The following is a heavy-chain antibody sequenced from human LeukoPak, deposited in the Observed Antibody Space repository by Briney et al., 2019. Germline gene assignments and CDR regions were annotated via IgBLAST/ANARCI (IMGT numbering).Heavy chain of an antibody. J-gene: IGHJ3*02. CDR1: GGSFSGYY. V-gene: IGHV4-34*01. CDR2: INHRGST. CDR3: TRGLVVAALGDAFDI. D-gene: IGHD2-15*01. Sequence: PSETLSLTCAVYGGSFSGYYWSWIRQPPGKGLEWIGEINHRGSTNYNPSLKSRVTISLHTSKKQFSLKLSSVTAADTAVYYCTRGLVVAALGDAFDIWGQGTMVTVSS.